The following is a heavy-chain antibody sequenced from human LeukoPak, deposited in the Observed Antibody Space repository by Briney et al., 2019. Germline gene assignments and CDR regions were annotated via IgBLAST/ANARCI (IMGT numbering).Heavy chain of an antibody. V-gene: IGHV1-2*02. D-gene: IGHD3-10*01. J-gene: IGHJ4*02. CDR2: INPNSGGT. CDR3: ASLSLLWFGEYK. Sequence: ASVKVSCKASGYAFTGYYMHWVRQAPGQGLEWMGWINPNSGGTNYAQKFQGRVTMTRDTSISTAYMELSRLRSDDTAVYYCASLSLLWFGEYKWGQGTLVTVSS. CDR1: GYAFTGYY.